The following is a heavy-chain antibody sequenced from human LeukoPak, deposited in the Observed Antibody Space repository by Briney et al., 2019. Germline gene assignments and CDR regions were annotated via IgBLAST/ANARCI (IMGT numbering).Heavy chain of an antibody. CDR1: GFTFSSYA. CDR3: ATGYCTSTSCYRSRFDY. J-gene: IGHJ4*02. Sequence: GRSLRLSCAASGFTFSSYAMHWVRQAPGKGLEWLANINQDGSEKYYVDSVKGRFTISRDNAKNSLFLQMNSLRAEDTAVYFCATGYCTSTSCYRSRFDYWGQGTLVTVSS. V-gene: IGHV3-7*01. CDR2: INQDGSEK. D-gene: IGHD2-2*01.